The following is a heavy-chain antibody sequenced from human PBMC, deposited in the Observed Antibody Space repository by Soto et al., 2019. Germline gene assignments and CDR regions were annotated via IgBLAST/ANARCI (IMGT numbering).Heavy chain of an antibody. CDR3: SRTDIVALPAVQKYYFYGMDD. CDR1: GDSIRGGDYY. J-gene: IGHJ6*02. D-gene: IGHD2-2*01. CDR2: IYHTGIT. Sequence: QVQLQESGPGLVKPSQTLSLTCTVSGDSIRGGDYYWSWIRQHPGKGLEWIGHIYHTGITSYNPSRESRIIISTDTSKYQFSLRLSSVTAAYTAVYFCSRTDIVALPAVQKYYFYGMDDWGQGTTVTVSS. V-gene: IGHV4-31*03.